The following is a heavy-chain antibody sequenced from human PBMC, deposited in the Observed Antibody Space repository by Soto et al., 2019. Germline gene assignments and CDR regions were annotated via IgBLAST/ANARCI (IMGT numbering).Heavy chain of an antibody. CDR1: GYTFTSYA. J-gene: IGHJ5*02. CDR2: INAGNGNT. CDR3: ARDHPVRFLEGLSHKPKPDDRFDP. Sequence: ASVKVSCKASGYTFTSYAMHWVRQAPGQRLEWMGWINAGNGNTKYPQKFQGRVTITRDTSASTAYMELSSLRSEDTAVYYCARDHPVRFLEGLSHKPKPDDRFDPWGQGNLVTVSS. D-gene: IGHD3-3*01. V-gene: IGHV1-3*01.